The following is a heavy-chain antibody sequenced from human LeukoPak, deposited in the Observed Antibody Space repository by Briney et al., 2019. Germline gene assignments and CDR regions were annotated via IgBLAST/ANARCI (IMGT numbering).Heavy chain of an antibody. D-gene: IGHD5-12*01. Sequence: ASVKVSCKASGYTFTSYYMHWVRQAPGQGLEWMGTINPSGGSTSYAQKFQGRVTMTRDTSTSTVYMELSSLRSEDTAVYYCARVIEGYDAFDIWGQGTMVTVSS. CDR2: INPSGGST. V-gene: IGHV1-46*01. CDR1: GYTFTSYY. CDR3: ARVIEGYDAFDI. J-gene: IGHJ3*02.